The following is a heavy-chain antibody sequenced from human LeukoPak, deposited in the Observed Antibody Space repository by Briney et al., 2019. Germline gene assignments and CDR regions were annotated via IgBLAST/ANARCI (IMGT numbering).Heavy chain of an antibody. CDR1: GGSFSGYY. D-gene: IGHD3-22*01. V-gene: IGHV4-34*01. J-gene: IGHJ4*02. Sequence: SETLSLTCAVHGGSFSGYYWSWIRQPPGKGLEWIGEINHSGSTNYNPSLKSRVTISVDTSKNQFSLKPSSVTAADTAVYYCARGIGTPDYWGQGTLVTVSS. CDR2: INHSGST. CDR3: ARGIGTPDY.